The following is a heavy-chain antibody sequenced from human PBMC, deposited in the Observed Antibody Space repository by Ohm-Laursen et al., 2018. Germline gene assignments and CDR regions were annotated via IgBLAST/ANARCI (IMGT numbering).Heavy chain of an antibody. J-gene: IGHJ1*01. CDR1: GFTFDDYA. CDR3: AKGYDSSGYYLEYFQH. D-gene: IGHD3-22*01. Sequence: SLRLSCAASGFTFDDYAMHWVRHAPGKGLECVSAISGSGGSTYYADSVKGRFTISRDNSKNTLYLQMNSLRAEDTAVYYCAKGYDSSGYYLEYFQHWGQGTLVTVSS. CDR2: ISGSGGST. V-gene: IGHV3-23*01.